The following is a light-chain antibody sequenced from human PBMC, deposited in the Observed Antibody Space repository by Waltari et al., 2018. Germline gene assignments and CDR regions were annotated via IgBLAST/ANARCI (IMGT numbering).Light chain of an antibody. CDR2: GAS. V-gene: IGKV3-20*01. CDR3: QHYVSLPAT. J-gene: IGKJ1*01. CDR1: QRVRRTF. Sequence: EIVFTQSPGTLFLSPGEGATLSCRASQRVRRTFAWYPQKPGQAPRLLIYGASSRATGIPDRFSGSGSGTDFSLTISRVEPDDSAVYFCQHYVSLPATFGQGTKVEIK.